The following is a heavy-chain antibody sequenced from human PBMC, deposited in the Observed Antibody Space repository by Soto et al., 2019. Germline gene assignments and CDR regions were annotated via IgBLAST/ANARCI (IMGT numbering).Heavy chain of an antibody. CDR3: ARDSGVLWFGVNNDAFDI. CDR1: GYTFTSYA. D-gene: IGHD3-10*01. V-gene: IGHV1-3*01. Sequence: GASVKVSCKASGYTFTSYAMHWVRQAPGQRLEWMGWINAGNGNTKYSQKFQGRVTITRDTSASTAYMELSSLRSEDTAVYYCARDSGVLWFGVNNDAFDIWGQGTMVTVSS. CDR2: INAGNGNT. J-gene: IGHJ3*02.